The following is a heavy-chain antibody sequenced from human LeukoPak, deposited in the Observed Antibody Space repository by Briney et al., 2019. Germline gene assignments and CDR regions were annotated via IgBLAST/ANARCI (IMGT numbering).Heavy chain of an antibody. Sequence: PSETLSLTCAVYGGSFSGYYWSWIRQPPGKGLEWIGEINHSGSTNYNPSLKSRVTISVDTSKNQFSLRLSSVTAADTAVYYCARAGRWPVAGVIDYWGQGTLVTVSS. CDR3: ARAGRWPVAGVIDY. J-gene: IGHJ4*02. CDR1: GGSFSGYY. CDR2: INHSGST. D-gene: IGHD6-19*01. V-gene: IGHV4-34*01.